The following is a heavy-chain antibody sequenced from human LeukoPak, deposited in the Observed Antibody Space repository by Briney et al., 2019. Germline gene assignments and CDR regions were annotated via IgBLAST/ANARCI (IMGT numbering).Heavy chain of an antibody. CDR1: GGSISSYY. CDR2: IYTSGST. CDR3: ARVFGYSSSWYRSDWFDP. J-gene: IGHJ5*02. Sequence: SETLSLTCTVSGGSISSYYWSWIRQPAGKGLEWIGRIYTSGSTNYNPSLKSRVTMSVDTSKNQFSLKLSSVTAADTAVYYCARVFGYSSSWYRSDWFDPWGQGTLVTVSS. D-gene: IGHD6-13*01. V-gene: IGHV4-4*07.